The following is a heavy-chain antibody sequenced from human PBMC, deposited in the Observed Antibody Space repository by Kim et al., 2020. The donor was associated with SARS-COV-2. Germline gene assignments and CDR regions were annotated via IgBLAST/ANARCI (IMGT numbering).Heavy chain of an antibody. CDR1: GFTFSSYV. Sequence: GGSLRFSCAASGFTFSSYVMHWVRQAPGKGLEWVAVISYDGINKYYADSVKGRFTISRDNSKDTLYLQMNSLRAEDTAVYYCAREIMGSTSYDDAFDIWG. D-gene: IGHD2-2*01. V-gene: IGHV3-30*04. CDR2: ISYDGINK. CDR3: AREIMGSTSYDDAFDI. J-gene: IGHJ3*02.